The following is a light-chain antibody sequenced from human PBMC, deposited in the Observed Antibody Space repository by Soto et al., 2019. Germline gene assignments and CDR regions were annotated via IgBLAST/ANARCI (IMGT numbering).Light chain of an antibody. J-gene: IGLJ1*01. V-gene: IGLV2-23*01. CDR2: EGS. Sequence: QSVLTQPASVSGSAGQSITISCTGTSSDVGSYNLVSWYQQHPGKAPKLMIYEGSKRPSGVSNRFSGSKSGNTASLTISGLQAEDEADYYCCSYAGSLRVFGTGTKVTVL. CDR3: CSYAGSLRV. CDR1: SSDVGSYNL.